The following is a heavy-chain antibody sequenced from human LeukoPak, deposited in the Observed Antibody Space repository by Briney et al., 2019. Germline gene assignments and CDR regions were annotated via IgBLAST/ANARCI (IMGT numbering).Heavy chain of an antibody. CDR2: ISGRGGST. Sequence: GGSLRLSCAASGFTFSSYGMSWVRQAPGKGLEWVSTISGRGGSTYYADSVKGRFTISRDNSKNTLYLQMNSLRGEDTAVYYCAKNGVGSTWGNYFDYWGQGTLVTVSS. CDR1: GFTFSSYG. D-gene: IGHD1-26*01. J-gene: IGHJ4*02. CDR3: AKNGVGSTWGNYFDY. V-gene: IGHV3-23*01.